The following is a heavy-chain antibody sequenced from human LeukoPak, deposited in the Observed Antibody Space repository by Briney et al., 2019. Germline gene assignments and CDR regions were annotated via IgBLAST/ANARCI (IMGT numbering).Heavy chain of an antibody. CDR3: ARDLSIFGVVRDFDP. J-gene: IGHJ5*02. Sequence: GGSLRLSCAASGFTFSSYSMNWVRQAPGKGLEWVSSISSSSTIYYADSVKGRFTISRDNAKNSLYLQMNSLRAEDTAVYYCARDLSIFGVVRDFDPWGQGTLVTVSS. CDR1: GFTFSSYS. CDR2: ISSSSTI. D-gene: IGHD3-3*01. V-gene: IGHV3-48*01.